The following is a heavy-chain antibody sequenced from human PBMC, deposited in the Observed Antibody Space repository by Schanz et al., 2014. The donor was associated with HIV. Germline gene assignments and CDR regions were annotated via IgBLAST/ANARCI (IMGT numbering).Heavy chain of an antibody. V-gene: IGHV3-72*01. J-gene: IGHJ6*02. CDR1: GFIFSDHF. Sequence: EVQLVESGGGLVKPGGSLRLSCTTSGFIFSDHFMGWVRQAPGKGLEWVARSRVKSDSYATEYAASVKGRFTISRDDSKSIAYLQVNSLRIEDTAVYYCTRVITRWFGEAHYAMDVWGQGTTVIVSS. CDR2: SRVKSDSYAT. D-gene: IGHD3-10*01. CDR3: TRVITRWFGEAHYAMDV.